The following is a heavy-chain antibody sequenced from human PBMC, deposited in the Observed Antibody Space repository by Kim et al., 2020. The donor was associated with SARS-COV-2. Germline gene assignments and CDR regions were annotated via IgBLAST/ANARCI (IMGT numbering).Heavy chain of an antibody. D-gene: IGHD3-3*01. V-gene: IGHV4-34*01. CDR3: ARKGTGYYTGWFDP. Sequence: SETLSLTCAVYGGSFSGYYWSWIRQPPGKGLEWIGEINHSGSTNYNPSLKSRVTISVDTSKNQFSLKLSSVTAADTAVYYCARKGTGYYTGWFDPWGQGT. J-gene: IGHJ5*02. CDR1: GGSFSGYY. CDR2: INHSGST.